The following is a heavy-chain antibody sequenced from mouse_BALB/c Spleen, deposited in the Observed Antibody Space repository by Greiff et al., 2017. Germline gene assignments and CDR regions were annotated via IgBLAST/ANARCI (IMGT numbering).Heavy chain of an antibody. V-gene: IGHV1-7*01. CDR1: GYTFTSYW. D-gene: IGHD3-1*01. Sequence: QVQLQQSGAELAKPGASVKMSCKASGYTFTSYWMHWVKQRPGQGLEWIGYINPSTGYTEYNQKFKDKATLTADKSSSTAYMQLSSLTSEDSAVYYCASGAARALYAMDYWGQGTSVTVSS. CDR2: INPSTGYT. CDR3: ASGAARALYAMDY. J-gene: IGHJ4*01.